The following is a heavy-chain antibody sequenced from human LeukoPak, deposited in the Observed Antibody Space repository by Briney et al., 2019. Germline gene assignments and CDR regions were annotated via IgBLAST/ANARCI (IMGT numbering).Heavy chain of an antibody. J-gene: IGHJ4*02. CDR1: GFSFSGHG. Sequence: GGSLRLSCAASGFSFSGHGMHWVRQAPGKGLEWVAFIRYDGSNKYYAESMKGRFTISRDNSKTTLFLQMDSLRGEDTAVYYCVRDAVTAYWSQGTLVTVSS. D-gene: IGHD1-14*01. CDR2: IRYDGSNK. V-gene: IGHV3-30*02. CDR3: VRDAVTAY.